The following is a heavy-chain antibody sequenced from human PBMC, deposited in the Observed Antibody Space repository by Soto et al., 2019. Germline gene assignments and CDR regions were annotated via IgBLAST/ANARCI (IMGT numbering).Heavy chain of an antibody. J-gene: IGHJ4*02. CDR3: ARDAEYCTNGVCPFDY. CDR1: GLTFSSYA. Sequence: GGSLRLSCAASGLTFSSYAMHWVRQAPGKGLEWVAVISYDGSNKYYADSVKGRFTISRDNSKNTLYLQMNSLRAEDTAVYYCARDAEYCTNGVCPFDYWGKGTLVTVSS. CDR2: ISYDGSNK. V-gene: IGHV3-30-3*01. D-gene: IGHD2-8*01.